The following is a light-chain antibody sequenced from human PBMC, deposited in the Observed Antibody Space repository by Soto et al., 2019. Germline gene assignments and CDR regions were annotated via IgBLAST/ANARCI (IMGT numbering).Light chain of an antibody. Sequence: QSALTQPASVSGSPGQSITISCTGTSSDVGSYNLVSWYQHHPDEAPKLIIYEVNKRPSGVSNRFSGSKPGNKASLTISGLQAEDEADYYCCSYAGSSSFYVFGSGTKVTVL. CDR2: EVN. CDR1: SSDVGSYNL. CDR3: CSYAGSSSFYV. J-gene: IGLJ1*01. V-gene: IGLV2-23*02.